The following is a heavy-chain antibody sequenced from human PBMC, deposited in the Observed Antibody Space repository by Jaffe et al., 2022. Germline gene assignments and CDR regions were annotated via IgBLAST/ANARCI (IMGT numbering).Heavy chain of an antibody. CDR3: ARPYYYDSSGYYYVGQYYFDY. Sequence: QVQLQESGPGLVKPSETLSLTCAVSGYSISSGYYWGWIRQPPGKGLEWIGSIYHSGSTYYNPSLKSRVTISVDTSKNQFSLKLSSVTAADTAVYYCARPYYYDSSGYYYVGQYYFDYWGQGTLVTVSS. V-gene: IGHV4-38-2*01. CDR2: IYHSGST. J-gene: IGHJ4*02. D-gene: IGHD3-22*01. CDR1: GYSISSGYY.